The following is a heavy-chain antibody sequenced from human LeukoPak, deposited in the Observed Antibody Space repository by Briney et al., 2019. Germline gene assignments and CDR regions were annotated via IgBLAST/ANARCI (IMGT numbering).Heavy chain of an antibody. CDR2: IWYDGINK. J-gene: IGHJ4*02. V-gene: IGHV3-33*01. CDR1: VFTLSSYG. D-gene: IGHD6-13*01. Sequence: PGRSLRLSCAASVFTLSSYGMHCVRQAPGKGLEWVAVIWYDGINKFHADSVKGRFTISRDNSKNTVYLQMNSLIAEDTAVYYCKRDRKSGIAALDYWGQGALVTVSS. CDR3: KRDRKSGIAALDY.